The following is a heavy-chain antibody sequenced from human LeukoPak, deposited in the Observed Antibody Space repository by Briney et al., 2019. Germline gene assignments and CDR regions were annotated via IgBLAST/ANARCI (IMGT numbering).Heavy chain of an antibody. CDR3: ARDTDDSSGYYDY. J-gene: IGHJ4*02. CDR1: GFTFSSYS. CDR2: ISSSSYI. V-gene: IGHV3-21*01. Sequence: PGGSLRLSCAASGFTFSSYSMNWVRQAPGKGLEWVSSISSSSYIYYADSVKGRFTISRDNAKNSLYLQMNSLRAEDTAVYYCARDTDDSSGYYDYWGQGTLVTVSS. D-gene: IGHD3-22*01.